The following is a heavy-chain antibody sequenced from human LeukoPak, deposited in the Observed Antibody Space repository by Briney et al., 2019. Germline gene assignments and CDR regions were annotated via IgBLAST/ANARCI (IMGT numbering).Heavy chain of an antibody. CDR3: ARGFSIMIVAAIDY. V-gene: IGHV3-21*01. J-gene: IGHJ4*02. CDR2: ISSSSYI. CDR1: GFTFSSYS. Sequence: PGGSLRLSCAASGFTFSSYSMNWVRQAPGKGLEWVSSISSSSYIYYAVSVKGRFTISRDNAKNSLYLQMNSLRAEDTAVYYCARGFSIMIVAAIDYWGQGTLVTVSS. D-gene: IGHD3-22*01.